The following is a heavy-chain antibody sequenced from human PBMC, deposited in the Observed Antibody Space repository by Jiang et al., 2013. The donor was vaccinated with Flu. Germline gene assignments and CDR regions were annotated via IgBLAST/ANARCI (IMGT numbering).Heavy chain of an antibody. CDR1: GFTVGSNY. J-gene: IGHJ6*03. V-gene: IGHV3-53*01. CDR2: IYSGSST. CDR3: ARDLKYMDV. Sequence: VQLLESGGGLIQPGGSLRLSCAASGFTVGSNYMGWVRQPPGKGLDWVSVIYSGSSTYYADSVKGRFTISRDNSKNTVYLQMNSLRAEDTAVYYCARDLKYMDVWGKGTTVIVSS.